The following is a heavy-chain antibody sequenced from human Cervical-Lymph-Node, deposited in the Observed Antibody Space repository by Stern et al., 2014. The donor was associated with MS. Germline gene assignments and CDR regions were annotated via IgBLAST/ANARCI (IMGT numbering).Heavy chain of an antibody. CDR2: FRDSGST. V-gene: IGHV4-39*01. Sequence: VQLLESGPGLVKPSETLFLTCTVSGGSISSRRDYWGWIRQPPGKGLEWIGSFRDSGSTYYNPPLKSRVTISVDTSTNQVSLKLTFLTAADTAVYFCARHYDQLLRSSFDSWGQGILVTVSS. CDR3: ARHYDQLLRSSFDS. D-gene: IGHD2-2*01. CDR1: GGSISSRRDY. J-gene: IGHJ4*02.